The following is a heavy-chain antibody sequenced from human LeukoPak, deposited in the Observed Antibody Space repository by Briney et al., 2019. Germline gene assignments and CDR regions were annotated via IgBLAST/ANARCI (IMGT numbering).Heavy chain of an antibody. D-gene: IGHD6-13*01. CDR3: ARSLTHSSSWYYFDY. J-gene: IGHJ4*02. V-gene: IGHV3-30*19. CDR2: IWYDGSNK. CDR1: GFTFSSYA. Sequence: GGSLRLSCAASGFTFSSYAMHWVRQAPGKGLEWVALIWYDGSNKYYADSVKGRFTISRDNSKNTLYLQMNSLRAEDTAVYYCARSLTHSSSWYYFDYWGQGTLVTVSS.